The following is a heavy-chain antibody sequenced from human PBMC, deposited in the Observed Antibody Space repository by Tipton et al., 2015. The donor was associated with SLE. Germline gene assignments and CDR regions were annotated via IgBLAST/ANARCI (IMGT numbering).Heavy chain of an antibody. CDR2: ISANGGAI. CDR1: GFTFSNYG. V-gene: IGHV3-23*01. Sequence: SLRLSCAASGFTFSNYGMNWVRQAPGKGLEWVSSISANGGAIYYADSVKGRFVISRDNSKNTVYLQMNSLRAEDTAVYYCARVLPGAIVYYYYGMDVWGQGTTVTVSS. CDR3: ARVLPGAIVYYYYGMDV. J-gene: IGHJ6*02. D-gene: IGHD2-2*01.